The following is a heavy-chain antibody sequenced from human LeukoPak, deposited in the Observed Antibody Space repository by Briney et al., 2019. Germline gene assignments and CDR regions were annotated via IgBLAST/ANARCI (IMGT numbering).Heavy chain of an antibody. D-gene: IGHD6-19*01. Sequence: SETLSLTCTVSGDSISRYYWTWIRQPPGKGLEWIGYIYSSGSTNYNPSLKSRVTISVDMSKSQFSLKLSSVTAADTAVYYCARQMSGSSGLDYWGQGTLVTVSS. J-gene: IGHJ4*02. CDR1: GDSISRYY. CDR3: ARQMSGSSGLDY. V-gene: IGHV4-59*08. CDR2: IYSSGST.